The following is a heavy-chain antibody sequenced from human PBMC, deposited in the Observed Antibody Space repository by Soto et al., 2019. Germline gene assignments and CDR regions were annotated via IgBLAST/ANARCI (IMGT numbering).Heavy chain of an antibody. V-gene: IGHV5-51*01. CDR2: IYPGYSDI. D-gene: IGHD2-15*01. CDR1: GYSFAESW. J-gene: IGHJ4*01. CDR3: ARPPGSGTLFDN. Sequence: GESLKISCQGSGYSFAESWIGWVRQVPGRGLEWVGIIYPGYSDIRYRPSFQGRVTISADKSVNTAYLQWSSLRASDTAIYYCARPPGSGTLFDNRGQGTPVTVSS.